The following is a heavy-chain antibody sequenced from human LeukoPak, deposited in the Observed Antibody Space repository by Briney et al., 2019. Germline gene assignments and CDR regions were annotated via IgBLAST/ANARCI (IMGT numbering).Heavy chain of an antibody. J-gene: IGHJ4*02. Sequence: SETLSLTCAVSGGSISSSNWWSRVRQPPGKGLEWIGEIYHSGSTNYNPSLKSRVTISVDKSKNQFSLKLSSVTAADTAVYYCARSRNGWLLYSDYWGQGTLVTVSS. V-gene: IGHV4-4*02. CDR3: ARSRNGWLLYSDY. D-gene: IGHD3-9*01. CDR2: IYHSGST. CDR1: GGSISSSNW.